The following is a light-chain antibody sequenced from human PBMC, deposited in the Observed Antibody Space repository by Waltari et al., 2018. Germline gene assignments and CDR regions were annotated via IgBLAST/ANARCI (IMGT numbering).Light chain of an antibody. Sequence: EIVLTQSPGTLSLSPGERATLSCRASQTVRTTYLAWYQQKPGQDPTLLIYDTSSSATGIPDRFSGSGSGTDFSLTISSLEPEEFAVYYCQQYDISPLTFGGGTKVETK. J-gene: IGKJ4*01. CDR1: QTVRTTY. V-gene: IGKV3-20*01. CDR3: QQYDISPLT. CDR2: DTS.